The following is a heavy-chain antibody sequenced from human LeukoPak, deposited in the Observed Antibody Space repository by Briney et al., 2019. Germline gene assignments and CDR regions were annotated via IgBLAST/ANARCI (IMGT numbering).Heavy chain of an antibody. CDR1: GFTVSSNY. CDR2: IYSGGST. D-gene: IGHD6-19*01. Sequence: GRSLRLSCAASGFTVSSNYMSWVRQAPGKGLEWVSVIYSGGSTYYADSVKGRFTISRDNSKNTLYLQMNSLRAEDTAVYYCARALRYSSGSYYFDYWGQGTLVTVSS. J-gene: IGHJ4*02. CDR3: ARALRYSSGSYYFDY. V-gene: IGHV3-53*01.